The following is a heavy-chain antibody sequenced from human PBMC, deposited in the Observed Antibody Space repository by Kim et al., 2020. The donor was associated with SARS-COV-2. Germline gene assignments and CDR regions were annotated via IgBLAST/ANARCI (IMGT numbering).Heavy chain of an antibody. J-gene: IGHJ2*01. Sequence: GGSLRLSCAASGFTFSSYGMHWVRQAPGKGLEWVAVISYDGSNKYYADSVKGRFTISRDNSKNTLYLQMNSLRAEDTAVYYCAKGGDIVLIPDWYFDLWGRGTLVTVSS. V-gene: IGHV3-30*18. CDR1: GFTFSSYG. CDR3: AKGGDIVLIPDWYFDL. CDR2: ISYDGSNK. D-gene: IGHD2-8*01.